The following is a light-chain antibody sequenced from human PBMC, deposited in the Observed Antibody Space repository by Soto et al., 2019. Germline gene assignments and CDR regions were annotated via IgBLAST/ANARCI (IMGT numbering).Light chain of an antibody. J-gene: IGKJ1*01. CDR2: KAS. CDR3: QHYNSGA. V-gene: IGKV1-5*03. Sequence: DVQLTQSPSTLSASVGDRVTITCRASQTIGSLLAWYQQKPGKAPNLLIYKASSLESGVPSRFSGSGFGTEFTLTITGLQPDDVATYYCQHYNSGAFVQGTKVVS. CDR1: QTIGSL.